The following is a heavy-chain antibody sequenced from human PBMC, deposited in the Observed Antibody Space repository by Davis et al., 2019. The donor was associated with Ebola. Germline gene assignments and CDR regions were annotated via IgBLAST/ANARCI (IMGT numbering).Heavy chain of an antibody. CDR2: A. J-gene: IGHJ6*02. V-gene: IGHV1-69*01. CDR3: ARGRWVEMSTKLDGMDV. D-gene: IGHD5-24*01. Sequence: ANYAQKFQGRVTITADESTSTAYMELSSLTSEDTAVYYCARGRWVEMSTKLDGMDVWGQGTTVTVSS.